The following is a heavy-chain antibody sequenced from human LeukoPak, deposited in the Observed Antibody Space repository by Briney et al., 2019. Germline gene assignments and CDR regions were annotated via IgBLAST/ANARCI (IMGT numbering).Heavy chain of an antibody. V-gene: IGHV3-30-3*01. D-gene: IGHD3-3*01. CDR1: GFTFSSYA. CDR3: ARVVTYDFWSGYYPPNWFDP. J-gene: IGHJ5*02. CDR2: ISYDGSNK. Sequence: GRSLRLSCAASGFTFSSYAMHWVRQAPGKGLEWVAVISYDGSNKYYADSVKGRFTISRDNSKNTLYLQMNSLRAEDTAVYYCARVVTYDFWSGYYPPNWFDPWGQGTLVTVSP.